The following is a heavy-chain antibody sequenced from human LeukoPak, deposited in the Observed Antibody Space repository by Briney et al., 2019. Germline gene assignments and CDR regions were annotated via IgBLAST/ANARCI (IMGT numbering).Heavy chain of an antibody. CDR1: GGSISSSSYY. Sequence: PSETLSLTCTVSGGSISSSSYYWGWIRQPPGKGLEWIGSIYYSGSTYYNPSLKSRVTISVDTSKNQLSLKLNSVTAADTAVYYCASPHDSSDYCRAFDIWGQGTMVTVSS. V-gene: IGHV4-39*01. D-gene: IGHD3-22*01. CDR2: IYYSGST. CDR3: ASPHDSSDYCRAFDI. J-gene: IGHJ3*02.